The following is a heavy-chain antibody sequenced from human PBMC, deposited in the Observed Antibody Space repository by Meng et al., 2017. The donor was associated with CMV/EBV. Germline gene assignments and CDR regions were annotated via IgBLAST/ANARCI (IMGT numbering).Heavy chain of an antibody. V-gene: IGHV3-53*01. CDR3: ARGSDRDYYGMDV. J-gene: IGHJ6*02. CDR2: IYSGGST. Sequence: GGSLRLSCAASGFTVSSNYISWVRQAPGKGLEWVSVIYSGGSTYYADSVKGRVTISRDNSKNTLYLQMNSLRAEDTAVYYCARGSDRDYYGMDVWGQGTTVTVSS. CDR1: GFTVSSNY.